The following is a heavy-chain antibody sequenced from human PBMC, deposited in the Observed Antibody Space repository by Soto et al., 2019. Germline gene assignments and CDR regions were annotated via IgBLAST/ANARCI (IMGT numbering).Heavy chain of an antibody. CDR3: AGGTRDPEYFYGMDV. CDR2: ISAYNGNT. J-gene: IGHJ6*02. CDR1: GYTFTSYG. V-gene: IGHV1-18*01. Sequence: ASVKVSCKASGYTFTSYGISWVRQAPGQGLEWMGWISAYNGNTNYAQKFQGRVTITADESTSTAYMELRSLRSDDTAVYYCAGGTRDPEYFYGMDVWGQGTTVTVSS. D-gene: IGHD3-9*01.